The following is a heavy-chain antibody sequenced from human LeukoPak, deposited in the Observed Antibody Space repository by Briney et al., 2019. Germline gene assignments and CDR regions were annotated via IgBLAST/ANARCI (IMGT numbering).Heavy chain of an antibody. J-gene: IGHJ4*02. Sequence: ASVRVSCKASGYTFTSYGISWVRQAPGQGLEWMGWISAYNGNTNYAQKLQGRVTMTTDTSTSTAYMELRSLRSDDTAVYYCARDPAVAGISNFDYWGQGTLVTVSS. CDR2: ISAYNGNT. V-gene: IGHV1-18*01. D-gene: IGHD6-19*01. CDR1: GYTFTSYG. CDR3: ARDPAVAGISNFDY.